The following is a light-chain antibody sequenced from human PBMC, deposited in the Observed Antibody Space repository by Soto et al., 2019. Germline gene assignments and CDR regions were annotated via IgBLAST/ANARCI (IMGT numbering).Light chain of an antibody. CDR2: GAS. J-gene: IGKJ5*01. Sequence: VMTPSPDPLSVSPGERGTLSCRARESVSSNVAWYQQRPGQAPRLLLYGASTRATDTPVRFRGSGSGTEFTLTISSLQSEDLGVYYCQQYNNWPPSIIFGQGTRLEIK. CDR1: ESVSSN. CDR3: QQYNNWPPSII. V-gene: IGKV3-15*01.